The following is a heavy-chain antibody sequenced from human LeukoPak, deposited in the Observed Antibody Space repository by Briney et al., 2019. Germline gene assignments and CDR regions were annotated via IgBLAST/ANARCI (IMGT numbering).Heavy chain of an antibody. CDR2: ISSSSSYI. CDR3: ARARKELLWFGEQNNWFDP. J-gene: IGHJ5*02. V-gene: IGHV3-21*01. CDR1: GFTFSSYS. D-gene: IGHD3-10*01. Sequence: GGSLRLSCAASGFTFSSYSMNWVRQAPGKGLEWVSSISSSSSYIYYADSVKGRFTNSRDNAKNSLYLQMNSLRAEDTAVYYCARARKELLWFGEQNNWFDPWGQGTLVTVSS.